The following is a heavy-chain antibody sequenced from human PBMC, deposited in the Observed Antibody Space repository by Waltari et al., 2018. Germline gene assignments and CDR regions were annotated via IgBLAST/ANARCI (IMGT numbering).Heavy chain of an antibody. V-gene: IGHV4-59*11. CDR2: IYYSGST. CDR1: GGSISSHY. Sequence: QVQLQESGPGLVKPSETLSLTCPVSGGSISSHYWSWIPQPPGKGLEWIGYIYYSGSTNYNPSLESRVTISVDTSKNQFSLKLSSVTAADTAVYYCARGGLFDPWGQGTLVTVSS. CDR3: ARGGLFDP. J-gene: IGHJ5*02.